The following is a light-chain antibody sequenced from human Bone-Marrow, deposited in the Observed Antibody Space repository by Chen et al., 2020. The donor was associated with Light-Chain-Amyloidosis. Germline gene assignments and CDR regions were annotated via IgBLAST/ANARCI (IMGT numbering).Light chain of an antibody. V-gene: IGLV3-21*02. Sequence: SYVLTQPSSVSVAPGQTATITCGADNIGSKGLHWYQHKAGQAPLLVVYDDSDRPSGIPERLSGSNSGNTATLTISRVEAGDEADYYCQVWDRSSDRPVFGGGTKLTVL. CDR1: NIGSKG. J-gene: IGLJ3*02. CDR3: QVWDRSSDRPV. CDR2: DDS.